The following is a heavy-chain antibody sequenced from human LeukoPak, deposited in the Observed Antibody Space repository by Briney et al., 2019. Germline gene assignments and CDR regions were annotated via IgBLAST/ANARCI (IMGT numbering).Heavy chain of an antibody. V-gene: IGHV3-11*01. CDR3: ARDRSSSSWYRWFDP. D-gene: IGHD6-13*01. CDR1: VFTVSDYY. CDR2: ISSSGSTI. J-gene: IGHJ5*02. Sequence: PGGSLRLSCAASVFTVSDYYMSWIRQAPGKGLEWASYISSSGSTIYYADSVKGRFTISRDNAKNSLYLQMNSLRAEDTAVYYCARDRSSSSWYRWFDPWGQGTLVTVSS.